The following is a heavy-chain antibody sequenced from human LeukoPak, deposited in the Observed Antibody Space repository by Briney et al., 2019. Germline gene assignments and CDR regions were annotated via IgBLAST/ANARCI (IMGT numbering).Heavy chain of an antibody. V-gene: IGHV1-69*13. J-gene: IGHJ3*02. Sequence: SVKVSCKASGGTFSSYAISWVRQAPGQGLKWMGGIIPIFGTANHAQKFQGRVTITADESTSTAYMELSSLRSEDTAVYYCARDMGCSSITCYSVPYDAFDIWGQGTMVTVSS. CDR1: GGTFSSYA. D-gene: IGHD2-2*02. CDR3: ARDMGCSSITCYSVPYDAFDI. CDR2: IIPIFGTA.